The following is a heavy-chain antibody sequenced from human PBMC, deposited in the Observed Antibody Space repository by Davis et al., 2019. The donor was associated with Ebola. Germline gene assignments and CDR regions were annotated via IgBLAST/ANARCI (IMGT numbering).Heavy chain of an antibody. D-gene: IGHD4-11*01. CDR3: ARGRYSKYYYYYYGMDV. J-gene: IGHJ6*02. Sequence: SETLSLTCTVSGGSISSGGYYWSWIRQHPGKGLEWIGYIYYSGGTYYNPSLKSRVTISVDTSKNQFSLKLSSVTAADTAVYYCARGRYSKYYYYYYGMDVWGQGTTVTVSS. CDR2: IYYSGGT. CDR1: GGSISSGGYY. V-gene: IGHV4-31*03.